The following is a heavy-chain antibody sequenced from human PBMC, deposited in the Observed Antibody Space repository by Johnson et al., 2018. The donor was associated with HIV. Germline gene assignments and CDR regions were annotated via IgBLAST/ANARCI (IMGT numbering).Heavy chain of an antibody. V-gene: IGHV3-9*01. CDR2: ISWNSGRI. CDR3: AKDMAARTFDAFDI. D-gene: IGHD6-6*01. CDR1: GFTFDDYA. J-gene: IGHJ3*02. Sequence: VQLVESGGGLVQPGRSLRLSCAASGFTFDDYAMHWVRQAPGKGLEWVSGISWNSGRIGYADSVKGRFTISRDNAKNSLYLQMNSLRAEDTALYYCAKDMAARTFDAFDIWGQGTMVTVSS.